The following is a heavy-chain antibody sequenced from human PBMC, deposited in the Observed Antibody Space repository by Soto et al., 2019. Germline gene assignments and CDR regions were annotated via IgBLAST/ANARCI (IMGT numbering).Heavy chain of an antibody. CDR1: GFTFSSYW. Sequence: GGSLRLSCAASGFTFSSYWMSWVRQAPGKGLEWVANIKQDGSEKYYVDSVKGRFTISRDNAKNSLYLQMNSLRAEDTAVYYCAREPLAYSSSYYFDYWGQGTLVTVSS. D-gene: IGHD6-6*01. V-gene: IGHV3-7*03. CDR3: AREPLAYSSSYYFDY. CDR2: IKQDGSEK. J-gene: IGHJ4*02.